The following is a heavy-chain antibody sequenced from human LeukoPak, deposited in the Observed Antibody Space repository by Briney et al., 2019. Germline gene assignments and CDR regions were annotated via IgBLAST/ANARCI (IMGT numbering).Heavy chain of an antibody. V-gene: IGHV3-23*01. CDR1: GFIFKNYA. Sequence: GGSLTLSCAGSGFIFKNYAMTWVRQAPGKGLEWVASISGSDGSKFYRDSVRGRFTISRDNSENILSLQMNNLRPEDTAIYYCTKFDSWGQGALVTVSS. CDR2: ISGSDGSK. CDR3: TKFDS. J-gene: IGHJ4*02.